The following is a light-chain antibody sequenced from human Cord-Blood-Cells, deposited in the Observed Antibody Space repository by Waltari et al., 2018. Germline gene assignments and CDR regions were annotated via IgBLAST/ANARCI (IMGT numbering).Light chain of an antibody. CDR1: SSHVGGYNY. CDR2: DVS. CDR3: SSYTSSSTVV. J-gene: IGLJ2*01. V-gene: IGLV2-14*01. Sequence: QSALTQPASVSGSPGQSITISCTGTSSHVGGYNYVSWYQQHPGKAPKLIIYDVSNRPSWVSNRFSGSKSGNTASLTISGLQAEDEADYYCSSYTSSSTVVFGGGTKLTVL.